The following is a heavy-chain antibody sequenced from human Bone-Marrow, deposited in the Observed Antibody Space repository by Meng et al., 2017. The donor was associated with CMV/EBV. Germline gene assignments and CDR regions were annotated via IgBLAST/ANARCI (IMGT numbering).Heavy chain of an antibody. Sequence: SETLSLTCAVYGGSFSGYYWSWIRQPPGKGLEWIGEINHSGSTNYNPSLKSRVTISVDTSKNQLSLKLSSVTAADTAVYYCARTYYYDSSGYYEEYHFDYWGQGTLVTVSS. J-gene: IGHJ4*02. CDR1: GGSFSGYY. CDR2: INHSGST. V-gene: IGHV4-34*01. D-gene: IGHD3-22*01. CDR3: ARTYYYDSSGYYEEYHFDY.